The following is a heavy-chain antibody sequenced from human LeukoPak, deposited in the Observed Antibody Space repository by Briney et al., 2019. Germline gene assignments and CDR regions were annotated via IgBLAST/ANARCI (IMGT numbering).Heavy chain of an antibody. J-gene: IGHJ3*02. V-gene: IGHV1-2*02. CDR3: ARVPYRVAVAVRYAFDI. CDR2: INPNSGGT. D-gene: IGHD6-19*01. CDR1: GYTFTGYY. Sequence: ASVKVSCKASGYTFTGYYMHWVRQAPGQGLEWMGWINPNSGGTNYAQKFQGRVTMTRDTSISTAYMELSRLRSDDTAVYYCARVPYRVAVAVRYAFDIWGQGTMVTVSS.